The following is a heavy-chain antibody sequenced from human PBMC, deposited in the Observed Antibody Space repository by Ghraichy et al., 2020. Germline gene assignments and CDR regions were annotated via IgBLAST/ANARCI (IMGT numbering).Heavy chain of an antibody. Sequence: GESLNIPCEASGFTINKYWMSWVRQAPGKGLEWVADIREDGSKQYYLDSVRDRFTISRDNAKNSLSLQINSLRAEDMALYYCARDTNGGGGKYWYFDLWGRGTLVTVSS. CDR2: IREDGSKQ. CDR1: GFTINKYW. J-gene: IGHJ2*01. D-gene: IGHD4-23*01. CDR3: ARDTNGGGGKYWYFDL. V-gene: IGHV3-7*03.